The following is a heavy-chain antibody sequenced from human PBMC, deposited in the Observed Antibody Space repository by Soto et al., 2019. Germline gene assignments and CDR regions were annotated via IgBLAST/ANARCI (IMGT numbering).Heavy chain of an antibody. CDR1: GYSFTSYW. D-gene: IGHD1-7*01. Sequence: GESLKISCKGSGYSFTSYWIGWVRQMPGKGLEWMGIIYPGDSDTRYSPSFQGQVTISADKSISTAYLQWSSLKASDTAMYYCARQLRWNYYYSYYGMDVWGQGTTVTVSS. V-gene: IGHV5-51*01. J-gene: IGHJ6*02. CDR3: ARQLRWNYYYSYYGMDV. CDR2: IYPGDSDT.